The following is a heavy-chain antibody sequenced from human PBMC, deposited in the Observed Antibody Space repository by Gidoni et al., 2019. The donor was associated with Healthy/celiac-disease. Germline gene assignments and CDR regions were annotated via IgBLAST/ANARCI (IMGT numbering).Heavy chain of an antibody. V-gene: IGHV3-21*01. Sequence: EVQLVESGGGLVKPGGSLRLSCAASGFTFSSYSMNWVRQAPGKGLEWVSSISSSGSTIYYADSVKGRFTISRDNAKNSLYLQMNSLRAEDTAVYYCVNRGNWFDPWGQGTLVTVSS. CDR2: ISSSGSTI. D-gene: IGHD3-10*01. CDR3: VNRGNWFDP. CDR1: GFTFSSYS. J-gene: IGHJ5*02.